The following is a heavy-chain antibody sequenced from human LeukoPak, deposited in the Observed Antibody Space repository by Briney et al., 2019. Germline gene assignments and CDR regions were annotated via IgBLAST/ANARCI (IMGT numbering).Heavy chain of an antibody. J-gene: IGHJ4*02. D-gene: IGHD2-15*01. CDR2: IYYSGST. CDR3: ARQIGGSEVVVATHDY. Sequence: RPSETLSLTCTVSGGSISSSSYYWGWIRQPPGKGLEWIGSIYYSGSTYYHPSLKTRVTISMDTSKNQFSLKLSSVTAADTAVYYCARQIGGSEVVVATHDYWGQGTLVTVSS. CDR1: GGSISSSSYY. V-gene: IGHV4-39*01.